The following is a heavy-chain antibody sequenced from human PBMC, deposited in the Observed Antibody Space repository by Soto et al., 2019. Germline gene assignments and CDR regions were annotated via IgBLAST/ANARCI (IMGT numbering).Heavy chain of an antibody. CDR2: TYYRSKWYN. V-gene: IGHV6-1*01. CDR3: ARGTTSYYDILTGYYPPNWFDP. J-gene: IGHJ5*02. Sequence: SQTLSLTCAISGDSVSSNSAAWNWIRQSPSRGLEWLGRTYYRSKWYNDYAVSVKSRITINPDTSKNQFSLQLNSVTPEDTAVYYCARGTTSYYDILTGYYPPNWFDPWGQGTLVTV. D-gene: IGHD3-9*01. CDR1: GDSVSSNSAA.